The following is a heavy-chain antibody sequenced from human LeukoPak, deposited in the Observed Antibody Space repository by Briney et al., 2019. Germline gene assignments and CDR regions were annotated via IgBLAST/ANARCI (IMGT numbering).Heavy chain of an antibody. CDR1: GFTVSSNY. Sequence: PGGSLRLSCAASGFTVSSNYMSWVRQAPGKGLEWVAVIYSGGSTHYADSVKGRFTISRDKSKNTLYLQMNSLRAEDTAVYYCARDPRIQIEPQGGDYCGQGTLVTVSS. CDR2: IYSGGST. V-gene: IGHV3-66*02. D-gene: IGHD5-18*01. J-gene: IGHJ4*02. CDR3: ARDPRIQIEPQGGDY.